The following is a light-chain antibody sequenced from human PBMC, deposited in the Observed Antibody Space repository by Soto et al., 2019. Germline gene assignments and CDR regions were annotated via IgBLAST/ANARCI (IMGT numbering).Light chain of an antibody. V-gene: IGLV2-14*01. J-gene: IGLJ1*01. Sequence: QSVLTEPPSVSVSPGQSITISGTGTSSDVAFYNHVSWYQQHPGKAPKLLIYEVNNRPSGVSHRFSGSKSGNTASLTISGLQAEDEADYYCSSFASTHTYVFGTGTKVTVL. CDR3: SSFASTHTYV. CDR2: EVN. CDR1: SSDVAFYNH.